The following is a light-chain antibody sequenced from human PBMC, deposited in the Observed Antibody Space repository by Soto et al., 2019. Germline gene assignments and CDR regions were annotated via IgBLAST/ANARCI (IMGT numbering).Light chain of an antibody. J-gene: IGKJ5*01. CDR2: GAS. CDR1: QSVSSH. V-gene: IGKV3-11*01. CDR3: HQRNK. Sequence: EIVLTQSPGTLSLSPGERATLSCRASQSVSSHLAWYQQRPGQAPRLLIHGASTRAPGIPVRFSGSRSGTDFTLTISSLEPEDFGVYFCHQRNKFGQGTRLEIK.